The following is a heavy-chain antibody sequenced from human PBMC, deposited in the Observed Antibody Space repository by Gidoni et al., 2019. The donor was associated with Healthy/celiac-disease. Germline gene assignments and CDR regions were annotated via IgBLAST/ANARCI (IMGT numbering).Heavy chain of an antibody. CDR1: GFTFRSYA. V-gene: IGHV3-23*01. Sequence: EVQLLESGGGLVQPGGSLRLSCAASGFTFRSYAMSWVRQAPGQGLEWVSAISGSGGSTYYADSVKGRFTISRDNSKNTLYLQMNSLRAEDTAVYYCAKQYYYDSSGYFSHPDYWGQGTLVTVSS. J-gene: IGHJ4*02. CDR3: AKQYYYDSSGYFSHPDY. D-gene: IGHD3-22*01. CDR2: ISGSGGST.